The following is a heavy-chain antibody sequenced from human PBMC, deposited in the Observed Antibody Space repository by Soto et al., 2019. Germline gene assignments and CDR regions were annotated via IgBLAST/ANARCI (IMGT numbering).Heavy chain of an antibody. J-gene: IGHJ5*02. Sequence: ASVKVSCKASGYTSSNYYIHWVRQAPGQGLEWMGIINPRDGSTSYAQKFQGRVTMTRDTSTSTVYMELSSLRSGDTAVYYCARSGNSWSQKWFDPWGQGTQVTVS. CDR2: INPRDGST. V-gene: IGHV1-46*01. CDR3: ARSGNSWSQKWFDP. CDR1: GYTSSNYY. D-gene: IGHD6-13*01.